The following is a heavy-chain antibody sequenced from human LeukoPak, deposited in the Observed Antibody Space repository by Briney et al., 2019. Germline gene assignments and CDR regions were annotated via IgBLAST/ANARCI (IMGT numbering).Heavy chain of an antibody. CDR2: IKQDGSEK. CDR3: ARDHGGSYPY. J-gene: IGHJ4*02. CDR1: GFTFSNFW. D-gene: IGHD1-26*01. V-gene: IGHV3-7*03. Sequence: GGSLRLSCAASGFTFSNFWVTWVRQAPGKGLEWVANIKQDGSEKYYVDSVEGRFTISRDNAKNSLYLQMNSLRSDDTAVYYCARDHGGSYPYWGQGTLVTVSS.